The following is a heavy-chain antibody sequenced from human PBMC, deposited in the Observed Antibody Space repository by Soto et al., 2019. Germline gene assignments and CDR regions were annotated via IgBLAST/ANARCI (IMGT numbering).Heavy chain of an antibody. CDR1: GGSISSGGYY. CDR2: IYYRGST. V-gene: IGHV4-31*03. CDR3: ARVGSSWYLDY. Sequence: QVQLQESGPGLVTPSQTLSLPCPVSGGSISSGGYYWRWLRQHPGTGLEWIGYIYYRGSTYYNPSLKSRVTISVGTSKNQFSLKLSSVTAADTAVYYCARVGSSWYLDYWGQGTLVTVSS. J-gene: IGHJ4*02. D-gene: IGHD6-13*01.